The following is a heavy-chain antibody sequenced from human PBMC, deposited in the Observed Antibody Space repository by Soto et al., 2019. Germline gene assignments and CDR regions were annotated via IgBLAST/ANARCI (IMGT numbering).Heavy chain of an antibody. CDR2: IYFRGTT. J-gene: IGHJ6*02. CDR1: GASVSSDTYY. D-gene: IGHD6-13*01. CDR3: ARDLWAADGGRYAMDV. V-gene: IGHV4-61*01. Sequence: PSETLSLTCAVSGASVSSDTYYWSWIRQPPGKGLEYIGYIYFRGTTNYNPSLKSRVSISIDTSKNQFSLNLTSVTAADTAVYYCARDLWAADGGRYAMDVWGQGTTVTVSS.